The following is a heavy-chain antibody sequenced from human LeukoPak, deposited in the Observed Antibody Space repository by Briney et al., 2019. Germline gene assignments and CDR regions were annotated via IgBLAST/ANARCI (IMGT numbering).Heavy chain of an antibody. CDR2: ISVDGKTA. Sequence: GGSLRLSCVVSGFSVSNSGMSWVRQAPGKGLDWISAISVDGKTAYYADSVKGRFIISRDNSKNTLYLQLSGLRAEDTAVYFCARRGGSDGWGDFDYWGQGTLVTVSS. CDR1: GFSVSNSG. D-gene: IGHD5-24*01. J-gene: IGHJ4*02. CDR3: ARRGGSDGWGDFDY. V-gene: IGHV3-23*01.